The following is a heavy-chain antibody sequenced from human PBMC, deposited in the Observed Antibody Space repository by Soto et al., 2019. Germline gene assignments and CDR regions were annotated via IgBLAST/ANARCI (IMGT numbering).Heavy chain of an antibody. J-gene: IGHJ4*02. CDR1: GFTFDDYA. CDR2: ISWNSGSI. Sequence: EVQLVESGGGLVQPGRSLRLSCAASGFTFDDYAMHWVRQASGKGLEWVSGISWNSGSIGYADSVKGRFSVSRDNVKNSLYLQMNSLRLDDTALYHCAKGRGYSSSSNLDYWGQGTLVTVSS. D-gene: IGHD6-6*01. V-gene: IGHV3-9*01. CDR3: AKGRGYSSSSNLDY.